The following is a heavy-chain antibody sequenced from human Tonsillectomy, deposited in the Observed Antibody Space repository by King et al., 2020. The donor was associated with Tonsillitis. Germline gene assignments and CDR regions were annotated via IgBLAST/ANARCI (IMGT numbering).Heavy chain of an antibody. J-gene: IGHJ3*02. CDR1: GFMFSDHY. D-gene: IGHD2-21*02. CDR2: TRNRANRYTT. Sequence: EVQLVESGGGLVQPGGSLRLSCEASGFMFSDHYMDWVRQAPGKGLEWVGRTRNRANRYTTEYAASVKGRFTISRDDSKNSLYLQMNSLKTEDTALYYCVRAALCFGGYCYDALRIWGQGTMVTVSS. V-gene: IGHV3-72*01. CDR3: VRAALCFGGYCYDALRI.